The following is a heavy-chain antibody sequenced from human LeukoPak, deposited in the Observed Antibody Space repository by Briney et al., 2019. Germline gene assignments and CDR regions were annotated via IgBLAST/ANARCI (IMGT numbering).Heavy chain of an antibody. CDR2: IFQSGSP. D-gene: IGHD1-26*01. Sequence: PQTLSLTCAVSGGPISSGGYSWAWLRRPPGKGLEWIGYIFQSGSPSYNPSLRSRVTISVDTSRNQFSLKLNSVTAADTAMYYCARDRAGLGLLDFWGPGTMVTVSS. J-gene: IGHJ3*01. V-gene: IGHV4-30-2*01. CDR1: GGPISSGGYS. CDR3: ARDRAGLGLLDF.